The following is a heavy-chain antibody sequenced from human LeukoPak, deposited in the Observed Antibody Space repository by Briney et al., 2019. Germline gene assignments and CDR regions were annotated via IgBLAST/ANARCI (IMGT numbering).Heavy chain of an antibody. Sequence: VASVKVSCKASGYTFTGYYMHWVRQAPGQGLEWMGWINPNSGGTNYAQKFQGRVTMTRDMSISTAYMELSRLRSDDTAVYYCALCSGGSCYLDYWGQGTLVTVSS. CDR2: INPNSGGT. V-gene: IGHV1-2*02. CDR1: GYTFTGYY. D-gene: IGHD2-15*01. J-gene: IGHJ4*02. CDR3: ALCSGGSCYLDY.